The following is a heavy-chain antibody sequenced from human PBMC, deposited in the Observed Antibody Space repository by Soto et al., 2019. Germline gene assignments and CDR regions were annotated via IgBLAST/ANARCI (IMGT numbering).Heavy chain of an antibody. D-gene: IGHD6-13*01. V-gene: IGHV4-59*08. Sequence: SETLSLTCTVSGGSISSYYWSWIRQPPGKGLEWIGYIYYSGSTNYNPSLKSRVTISVDTSKNQFSLKLSSVTAADTAVYYCARRREAAAANWFDPWGQGTLVTVSS. CDR1: GGSISSYY. J-gene: IGHJ5*02. CDR2: IYYSGST. CDR3: ARRREAAAANWFDP.